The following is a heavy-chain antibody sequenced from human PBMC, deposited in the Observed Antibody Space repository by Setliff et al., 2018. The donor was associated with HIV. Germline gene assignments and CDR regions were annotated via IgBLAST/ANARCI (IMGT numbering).Heavy chain of an antibody. CDR1: GGSLSNYY. D-gene: IGHD5-18*01. Sequence: SETLSLTCTVAGGSLSNYYWSWIRQSPGKGPEWIGYIYASRSTNHNPSLKSRVTISPDTSKNQFSLKLSSVTAADTAVYYCARLDSDNPSSSYWFFDLWGRGTLVTVSS. V-gene: IGHV4-4*09. CDR3: ARLDSDNPSSSYWFFDL. J-gene: IGHJ2*01. CDR2: IYASRST.